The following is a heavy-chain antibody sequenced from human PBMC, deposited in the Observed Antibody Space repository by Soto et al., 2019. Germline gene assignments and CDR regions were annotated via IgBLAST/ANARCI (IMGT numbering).Heavy chain of an antibody. CDR3: AGRSYDYLWGRYRSAVDY. J-gene: IGHJ4*02. CDR1: GGSISSYY. D-gene: IGHD3-16*02. CDR2: IYTSGST. V-gene: IGHV4-4*07. Sequence: SETLSLTCTVSGGSISSYYWSWIRQPAGKGLEWIGRIYTSGSTNYNPSLKSRVTMSVDTSKNQFCLKLSSETAADTSVYYFAGRSYDYLWGRYRSAVDYWGRGTLVTVTS.